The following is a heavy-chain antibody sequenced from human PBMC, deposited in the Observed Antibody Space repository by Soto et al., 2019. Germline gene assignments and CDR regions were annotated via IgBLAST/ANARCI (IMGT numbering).Heavy chain of an antibody. D-gene: IGHD6-13*01. CDR2: ITSSGTYI. CDR1: GFTFSSYT. CDR3: ARVAYSSSRERSGAMDV. V-gene: IGHV3-21*01. Sequence: EVQLVESGGGLVKPGGSLRLSCAASGFTFSSYTINWVRQAPGKGLEWVSLITSSGTYIYFADSVKGRFTISRDNANTSLYGQMSSLRAEDTAGYYCARVAYSSSRERSGAMDVWGQGTTVAVSS. J-gene: IGHJ6*02.